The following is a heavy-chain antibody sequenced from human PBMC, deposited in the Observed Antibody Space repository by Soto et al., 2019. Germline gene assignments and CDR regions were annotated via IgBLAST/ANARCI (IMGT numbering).Heavy chain of an antibody. CDR1: GYTFTSYA. J-gene: IGHJ5*02. Sequence: ASVKVSCKASGYTFTSYAMHWVRQAPGQRLEWMGWINAGNGNTKYSQKFQGRVTITRDTSASTAYMELSSLRSEDTAVYYCARGPRHYDILTGYYNWFDPWGQGTLVTVSS. D-gene: IGHD3-9*01. CDR2: INAGNGNT. CDR3: ARGPRHYDILTGYYNWFDP. V-gene: IGHV1-3*01.